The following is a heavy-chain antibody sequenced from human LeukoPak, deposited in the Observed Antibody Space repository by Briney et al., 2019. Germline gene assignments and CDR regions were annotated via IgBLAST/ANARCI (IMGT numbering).Heavy chain of an antibody. CDR2: IIPIFGTA. CDR3: ARAANSGSYYGPVFFDY. J-gene: IGHJ4*02. CDR1: GGTFSSYA. D-gene: IGHD1-26*01. Sequence: SVKVSCKASGGTFSSYAISWVRQAPGQGLEWMGGIIPIFGTANYAQKFQGRVTITADESTSTAYMELSSLRSEDTAVYYCARAANSGSYYGPVFFDYWGQGTLATVSS. V-gene: IGHV1-69*13.